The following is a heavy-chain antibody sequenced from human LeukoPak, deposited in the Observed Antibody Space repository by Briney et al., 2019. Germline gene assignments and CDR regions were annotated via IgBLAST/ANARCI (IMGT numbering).Heavy chain of an antibody. Sequence: QTLSLTCAISGDSVSTNSAAWNWIRQPPSRGLEWLGRTYYRSKWHNDYAVSVKSRITINPDTSKNQFSLQLNSVTPEDTAVYYCARSITARYDYWGQGTLVTVSS. J-gene: IGHJ4*02. CDR3: ARSITARYDY. CDR2: TYYRSKWHN. D-gene: IGHD6-6*01. CDR1: GDSVSTNSAA. V-gene: IGHV6-1*01.